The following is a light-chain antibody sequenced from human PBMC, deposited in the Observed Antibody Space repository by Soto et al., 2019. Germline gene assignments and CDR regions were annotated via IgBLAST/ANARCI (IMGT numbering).Light chain of an antibody. CDR1: QSVISRF. Sequence: DIVLTQSPGTLSLSPGEGATLSCRASQSVISRFLAWYQQKPGQAPRLLMYGASSRATGIPDRFSGTGSGTDFTLTISRLEPEDFAVYYCQQYGSSPYTFGLGTKLEIK. V-gene: IGKV3-20*01. J-gene: IGKJ2*01. CDR2: GAS. CDR3: QQYGSSPYT.